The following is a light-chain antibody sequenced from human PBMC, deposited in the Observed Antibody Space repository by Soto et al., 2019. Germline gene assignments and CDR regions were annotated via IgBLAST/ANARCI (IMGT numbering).Light chain of an antibody. J-gene: IGKJ3*01. Sequence: DIVMTQSPLSLPVTPGEPASISCRSSQSLLHSDGYNYLDWYLQKPGQSPQLLIYLTSKRASGVPDRFSGSGSGTDFILKISRVDAEDVGVYYCMQGLQTLPTFGPGTKVHIK. V-gene: IGKV2-28*01. CDR3: MQGLQTLPT. CDR1: QSLLHSDGYNY. CDR2: LTS.